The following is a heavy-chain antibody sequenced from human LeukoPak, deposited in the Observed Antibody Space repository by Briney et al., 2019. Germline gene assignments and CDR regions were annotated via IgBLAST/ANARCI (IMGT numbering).Heavy chain of an antibody. V-gene: IGHV3-21*01. Sequence: GGSLRLSCAASGFTFSSYSMNWVRQAPGKGLEWVSSISSSSSYIYYADSVKGRFTISRDNAKNSLYLQMNSLRAEDTAVYYCARGRQYDILTGYLNPYYFDYWGQGTLVTVSS. CDR2: ISSSSSYI. D-gene: IGHD3-9*01. CDR3: ARGRQYDILTGYLNPYYFDY. J-gene: IGHJ4*02. CDR1: GFTFSSYS.